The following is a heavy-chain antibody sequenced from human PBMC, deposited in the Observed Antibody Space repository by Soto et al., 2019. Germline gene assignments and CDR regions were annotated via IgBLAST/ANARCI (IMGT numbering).Heavy chain of an antibody. V-gene: IGHV1-69*13. CDR1: GGTFSSYA. J-gene: IGHJ5*02. CDR3: ARPTRYYYDSSGQSAWFDP. D-gene: IGHD3-22*01. CDR2: IIPIFGTA. Sequence: SVKVSCKASGGTFSSYAISWVQQAPGQGLEWMGGIIPIFGTANYAQKFQGRVTITADESTSTAYMELSSLRSEDTAVYYCARPTRYYYDSSGQSAWFDPWGQGTLVTVSS.